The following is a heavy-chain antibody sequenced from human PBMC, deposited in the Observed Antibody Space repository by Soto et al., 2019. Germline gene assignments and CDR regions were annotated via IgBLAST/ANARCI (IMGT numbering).Heavy chain of an antibody. Sequence: ASVKVSCKASGYTFTSYGIGCLRQAPGQGLEWMGWISAYNGNTNYAQKLQGRVTMTTDTPTSTAYMELRSLRSDDTAVYYCARVVMSSWFDPWGQGTLVTVSS. J-gene: IGHJ5*02. V-gene: IGHV1-18*01. CDR3: ARVVMSSWFDP. CDR2: ISAYNGNT. CDR1: GYTFTSYG.